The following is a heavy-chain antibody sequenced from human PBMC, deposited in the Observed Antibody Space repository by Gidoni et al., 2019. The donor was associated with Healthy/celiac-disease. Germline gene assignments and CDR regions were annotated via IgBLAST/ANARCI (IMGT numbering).Heavy chain of an antibody. J-gene: IGHJ5*02. CDR1: GGSISSSSYY. D-gene: IGHD2-2*01. V-gene: IGHV4-39*01. CDR3: ARHERTLVVVPAAMGWFDP. Sequence: QLQLQESGPGLVKPSETLSLTCTVPGGSISSSSYYWGWIRQPPGKGLEWIGSIYYSGSTYYNPSLKSRVTISVDTSKNQFSLKLSSVTAADTAVYYCARHERTLVVVPAAMGWFDPWGQGTLVTVSS. CDR2: IYYSGST.